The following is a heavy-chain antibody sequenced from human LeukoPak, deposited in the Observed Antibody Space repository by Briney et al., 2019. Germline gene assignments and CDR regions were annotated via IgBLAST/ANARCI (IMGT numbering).Heavy chain of an antibody. CDR1: GFTFSNHG. CDR3: TRDWRVTYYYDSSGYYSPDY. V-gene: IGHV3-49*04. Sequence: GGSLRLSCAASGFTFSNHGMNWVRQAPGKGLEWVGFIRSKAYGGTTEYAASVKGRFTISRDDSKSIACLQMNSLKTEDTAVYYCTRDWRVTYYYDSSGYYSPDYWGQGTLVTVSS. J-gene: IGHJ4*02. D-gene: IGHD3-22*01. CDR2: IRSKAYGGTT.